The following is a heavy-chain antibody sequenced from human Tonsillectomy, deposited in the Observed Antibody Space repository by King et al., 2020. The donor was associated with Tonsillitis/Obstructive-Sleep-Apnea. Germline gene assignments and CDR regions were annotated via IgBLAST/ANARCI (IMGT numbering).Heavy chain of an antibody. CDR3: ARELDCSGVSCPFDY. CDR1: GFTFSSYS. CDR2: ISSSSSYI. D-gene: IGHD2-15*01. J-gene: IGHJ4*02. Sequence: VQLVESGGGLVKPGGSLRLSCAASGFTFSSYSMNWVRQAPGKGLECVSSISSSSSYIYYADSVKGRFTISRDNAKNSLYLQMNSLRAEDTAVYYCARELDCSGVSCPFDYWGQGTLVTVSS. V-gene: IGHV3-21*01.